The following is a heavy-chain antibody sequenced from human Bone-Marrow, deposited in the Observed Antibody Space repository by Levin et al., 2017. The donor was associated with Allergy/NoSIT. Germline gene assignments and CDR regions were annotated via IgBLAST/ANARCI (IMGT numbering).Heavy chain of an antibody. CDR2: IYPSGST. J-gene: IGHJ5*02. CDR1: NYSISSNDW. V-gene: IGHV4-4*02. D-gene: IGHD3-16*02. Sequence: SETLSLTCTVSNYSISSNDWWTWVRQSPGKGLEWIGEIYPSGSTNYNPSVKSRVAISVSKSKNQFSLKLYSVTAADTAVYYCAKKASRSVWFDPWGRGTLVTVSS. CDR3: AKKASRSVWFDP.